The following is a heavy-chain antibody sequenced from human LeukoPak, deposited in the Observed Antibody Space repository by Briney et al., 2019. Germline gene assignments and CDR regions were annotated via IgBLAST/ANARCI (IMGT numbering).Heavy chain of an antibody. D-gene: IGHD3-10*01. CDR2: IHYSGST. J-gene: IGHJ4*02. CDR3: AANSADYNTLGSSYKV. Sequence: SETLSLTCTVSGGSISSSSYYWGWIRQPPGKGLEWIGSIHYSGSTNYNPSLKSRVTISVDTSKNQFSLKLSSVTAADTAVYYCAANSADYNTLGSSYKVWGQGTLVTVSS. V-gene: IGHV4-39*01. CDR1: GGSISSSSYY.